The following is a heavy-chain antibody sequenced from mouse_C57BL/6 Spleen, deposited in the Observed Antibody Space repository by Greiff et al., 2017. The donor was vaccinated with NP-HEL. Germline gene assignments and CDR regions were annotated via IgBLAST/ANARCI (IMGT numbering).Heavy chain of an antibody. CDR1: GYTFTSYG. CDR2: IYPRSGNT. V-gene: IGHV1-81*01. CDR3: ARERIYYGNTGYFDY. D-gene: IGHD2-1*01. Sequence: QVHVKQSGAELARPGASVKLSCKASGYTFTSYGISWVKQRTGQGLEWIGEIYPRSGNTYYNEKFKGKATLTADKSSSTAYMELRSLTSEDSAVYFCARERIYYGNTGYFDYWGQGTTLTVSS. J-gene: IGHJ2*01.